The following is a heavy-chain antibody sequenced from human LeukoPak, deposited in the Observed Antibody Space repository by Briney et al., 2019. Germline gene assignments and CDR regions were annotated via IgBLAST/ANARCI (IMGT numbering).Heavy chain of an antibody. V-gene: IGHV3-9*01. CDR2: ISWNSGSI. Sequence: GGSLRLSCAASGFTFDDYAMHWVRQAPGKGLEWASGISWNSGSIGYADSVKGRFTISRDNAKNSLYLQMNSLRAEDTALYYCAKDIQDSSSWFGYYYYYGMDVWGQGTTVTVSS. D-gene: IGHD6-13*01. CDR1: GFTFDDYA. J-gene: IGHJ6*02. CDR3: AKDIQDSSSWFGYYYYYGMDV.